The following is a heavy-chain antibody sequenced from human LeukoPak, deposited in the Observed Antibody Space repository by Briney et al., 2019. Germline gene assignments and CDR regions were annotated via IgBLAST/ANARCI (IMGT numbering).Heavy chain of an antibody. CDR2: INHSGST. V-gene: IGHV4-34*01. CDR3: ARGRRGANIVVVPAARGWFDP. J-gene: IGHJ5*02. D-gene: IGHD2-2*01. Sequence: SETLSLTCAVYGGSFSGYYWSWIRQPPGKGLEWIGEINHSGSTNYNPSLKSRVTISVDTSKNQFSLTLSSVTAADTAVYYCARGRRGANIVVVPAARGWFDPWGQGTLVTVSS. CDR1: GGSFSGYY.